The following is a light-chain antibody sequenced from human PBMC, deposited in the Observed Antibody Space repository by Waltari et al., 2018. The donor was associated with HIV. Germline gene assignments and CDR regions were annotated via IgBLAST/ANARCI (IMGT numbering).Light chain of an antibody. CDR1: DDDVGNEG. CDR2: RNN. CDR3: AAWDGRLSGWV. J-gene: IGLJ3*02. Sequence: QAGLTQPPAVSQALGQTATLSCTGGDDDVGNEGAVWLQQLQCLPPKLLSYRNNNRASGVSHKLSAARAGNTIYLAIAGLQPEDEADYYCAAWDGRLSGWVFGGGTKLTVL. V-gene: IGLV10-54*01.